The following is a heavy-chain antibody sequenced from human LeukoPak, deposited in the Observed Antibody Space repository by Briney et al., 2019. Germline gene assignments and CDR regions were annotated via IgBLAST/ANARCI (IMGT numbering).Heavy chain of an antibody. V-gene: IGHV3-73*01. CDR2: IRSKANSYAT. CDR3: TVHIVGATGLFDY. D-gene: IGHD1-26*01. CDR1: GFTFSGSA. Sequence: QAGGSLTLSCAASGFTFSGSAMHWVRQASGKGLEWVGRIRSKANSYATAYAASVKGRFTISRDDSKNTAYLQMNSLKTEDTAVYYCTVHIVGATGLFDYWGQGTLVTVSS. J-gene: IGHJ4*02.